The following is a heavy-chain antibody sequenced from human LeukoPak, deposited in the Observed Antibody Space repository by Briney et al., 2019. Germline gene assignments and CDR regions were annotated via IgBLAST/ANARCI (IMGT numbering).Heavy chain of an antibody. CDR3: ASRYDSSGYLTFEY. V-gene: IGHV4-34*01. D-gene: IGHD3-22*01. CDR1: GGSFSGYY. CDR2: INHSGST. Sequence: SETLSLTCAVYGGSFSGYYWSWIRQPPGKGLEWIGEINHSGSTNYNPSLKSRVTISVDTSKNQFSLKLSSVTAADTAVYYCASRYDSSGYLTFEYWGQGTLVTVSS. J-gene: IGHJ4*02.